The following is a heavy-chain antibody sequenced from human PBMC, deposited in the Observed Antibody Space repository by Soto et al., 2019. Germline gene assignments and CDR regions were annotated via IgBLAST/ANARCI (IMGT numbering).Heavy chain of an antibody. V-gene: IGHV1-69*02. CDR1: GGTFSSYT. CDR2: IIPILGIA. D-gene: IGHD6-13*01. Sequence: QVQLVQSGAEVKKPGSSVKVSCKASGGTFSSYTISWGRQAPGQGLEWMGRIIPILGIANYAQKFQGRVTITADKSTSTAYMELSSLRSEDTAVYYCARAIAAAGTEYYGMDVWGQGTTVTVSS. J-gene: IGHJ6*02. CDR3: ARAIAAAGTEYYGMDV.